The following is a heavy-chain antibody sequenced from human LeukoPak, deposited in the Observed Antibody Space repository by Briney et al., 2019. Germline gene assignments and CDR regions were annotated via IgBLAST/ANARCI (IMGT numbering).Heavy chain of an antibody. CDR2: ISSSGSTI. J-gene: IGHJ4*02. Sequence: GGSLRLSCAASGFTFSDYYMSWIRQAPGKGLEWVSYISSSGSTIYYADSVKGRFTISRDNAKDSLYLQMNSLRAEDTAVYYCAKGLHSSGWYYFDYWGQGTLVTVSS. CDR3: AKGLHSSGWYYFDY. D-gene: IGHD6-19*01. CDR1: GFTFSDYY. V-gene: IGHV3-11*01.